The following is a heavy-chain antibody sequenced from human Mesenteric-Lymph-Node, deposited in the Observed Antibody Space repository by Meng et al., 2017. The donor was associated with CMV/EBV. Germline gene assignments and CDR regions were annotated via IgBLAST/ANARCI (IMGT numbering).Heavy chain of an antibody. D-gene: IGHD1-1*01. J-gene: IGHJ5*02. V-gene: IGHV1-2*06. Sequence: YTFTGYYMHWVRQAPGQGLEWMGRINPNSGGTNYAQKFQGRVPMTRDTSISTAYMELSRLRSDDTAVYYCARVVPVQLEGGENWFDPWGQGTLVTVSS. CDR1: YTFTGYY. CDR3: ARVVPVQLEGGENWFDP. CDR2: INPNSGGT.